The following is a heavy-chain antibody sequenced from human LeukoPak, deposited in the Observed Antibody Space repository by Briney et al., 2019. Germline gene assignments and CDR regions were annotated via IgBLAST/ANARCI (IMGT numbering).Heavy chain of an antibody. J-gene: IGHJ4*02. Sequence: SETLSLTCTVSGGSISSYYWSWIRQPPGKGLEWIGYIYYSGSTNYNPSLKSRVTISVDTSKNQFSLKLSSVTAADTAVYYCAREEYDILTGYYSLDYWGQGTLVTVSS. CDR2: IYYSGST. CDR3: AREEYDILTGYYSLDY. V-gene: IGHV4-59*12. CDR1: GGSISSYY. D-gene: IGHD3-9*01.